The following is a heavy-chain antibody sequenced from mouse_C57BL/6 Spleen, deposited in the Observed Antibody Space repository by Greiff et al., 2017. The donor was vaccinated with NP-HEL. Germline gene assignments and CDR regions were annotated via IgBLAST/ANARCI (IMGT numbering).Heavy chain of an antibody. Sequence: DVKLVESGGGLVKPGGSLKLSCAASGFTFSDYGMHWVRQAPEKGLEWVAYISSGSSTIYYADTVKGRFTISRDNAKNTLFLQMTSLRSEDTAMYYCAKYGYDEGYYAMDYWGQGTSVTVSS. V-gene: IGHV5-17*01. D-gene: IGHD2-2*01. CDR1: GFTFSDYG. CDR2: ISSGSSTI. J-gene: IGHJ4*01. CDR3: AKYGYDEGYYAMDY.